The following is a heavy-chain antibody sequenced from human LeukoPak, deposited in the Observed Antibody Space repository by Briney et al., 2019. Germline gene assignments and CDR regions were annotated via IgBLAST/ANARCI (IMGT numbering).Heavy chain of an antibody. D-gene: IGHD3-22*01. J-gene: IGHJ4*02. CDR2: INHSGST. CDR3: ARGRYDSSGYSFLDY. Sequence: SETLSLTCAVYGGSFSGYYWSWIRQPPGKGLEWIGEINHSGSTNYNPSLKSRVTISVDTSKNQFSLKLSSETAADTAVYYCARGRYDSSGYSFLDYWGQGTLVTVSS. CDR1: GGSFSGYY. V-gene: IGHV4-34*01.